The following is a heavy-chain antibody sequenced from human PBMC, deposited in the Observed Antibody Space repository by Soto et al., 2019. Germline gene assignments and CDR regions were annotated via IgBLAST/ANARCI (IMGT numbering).Heavy chain of an antibody. CDR3: ARRGATYYDILTAYYYYYGMEV. J-gene: IGHJ6*02. D-gene: IGHD3-9*01. CDR2: IYHSGST. V-gene: IGHV4-4*02. CDR1: GGSISSSNW. Sequence: SETLSLTCAVSGGSISSSNWWSWVRQPPGKGLEWIGEIYHSGSTNYNPSLKSRVTISVDKSKNQFSLKLTSVTAADPAVYYCARRGATYYDILTAYYYYYGMEVCGQGTTVTVS.